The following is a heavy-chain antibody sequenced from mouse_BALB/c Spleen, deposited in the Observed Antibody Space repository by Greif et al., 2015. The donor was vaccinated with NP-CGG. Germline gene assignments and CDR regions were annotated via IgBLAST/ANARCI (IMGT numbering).Heavy chain of an antibody. J-gene: IGHJ4*01. V-gene: IGHV1-9*01. CDR2: ILPGSGRT. CDR3: ARESNLCRDY. CDR1: GYTSSSYW. Sequence: VMLVESGAELMKPGASVKISCKATGYTSSSYWIEWVKQRPGHGLEWIGEILPGSGRTNYNEKFKGKATFTADTSSNTAYMQLSSLTSEDSAVYYCARESNLCRDYWGQGTSVTVSS. D-gene: IGHD2-3*01.